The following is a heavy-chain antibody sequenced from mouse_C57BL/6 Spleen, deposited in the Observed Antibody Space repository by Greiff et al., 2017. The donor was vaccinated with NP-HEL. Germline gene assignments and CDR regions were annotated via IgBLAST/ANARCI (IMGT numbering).Heavy chain of an antibody. D-gene: IGHD2-2*01. CDR2: IRLKSDNYAT. V-gene: IGHV6-3*01. CDR3: TAGYQYAMDY. CDR1: GFTFSNYW. J-gene: IGHJ4*01. Sequence: EVKLMESGGGLVQPGGSMKLSCVASGFTFSNYWMNWVRQSPEKGLEWVAQIRLKSDNYATHYAESVKGRFTISRDDSKSSVYLQMNNLRAEDTGIYYCTAGYQYAMDYWGQGTSVTVSS.